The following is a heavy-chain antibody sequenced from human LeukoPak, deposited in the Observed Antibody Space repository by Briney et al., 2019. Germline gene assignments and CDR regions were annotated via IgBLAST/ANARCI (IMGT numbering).Heavy chain of an antibody. D-gene: IGHD3-3*01. CDR1: GYTFTGYY. V-gene: IGHV1-2*02. J-gene: IGHJ5*02. CDR2: INPNSGGT. CDR3: AREEGVTIFGVVTPFGNLFDP. Sequence: ASVKVSCKASGYTFTGYYMHWVRQAPGQGLEWMGWINPNSGGTNYAQKFQGRVTMTRDTSISTAYMELSRLRSDDTAVYYCAREEGVTIFGVVTPFGNLFDPWGQGTL.